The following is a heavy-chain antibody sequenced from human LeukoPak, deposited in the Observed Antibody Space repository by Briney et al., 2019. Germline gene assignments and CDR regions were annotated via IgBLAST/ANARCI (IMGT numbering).Heavy chain of an antibody. CDR1: DGSFSGHY. J-gene: IGHJ6*02. CDR3: ARDRRGTEPFHYYYYGMDV. V-gene: IGHV4-34*01. CDR2: INHSGST. Sequence: PSETLSLTCAVYDGSFSGHYWSWIRQPPGRGLEWIGEINHSGSTNYNPSLKSRVTISVDTSKNQFSLKLSSVTAADAAVYYCARDRRGTEPFHYYYYGMDVWGQGTTVTVSS. D-gene: IGHD1-14*01.